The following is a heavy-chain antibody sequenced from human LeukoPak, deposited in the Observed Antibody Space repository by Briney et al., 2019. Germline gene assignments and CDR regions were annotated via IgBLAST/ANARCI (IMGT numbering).Heavy chain of an antibody. CDR1: GYIFTGYY. CDR3: ARGIAAAGTDDY. V-gene: IGHV1-2*02. J-gene: IGHJ4*02. D-gene: IGHD6-13*01. Sequence: GASVKVSCKASGYIFTGYYIHWVRQAPGQGLEWMGWINPNSGATNYAQKFQGRVIMTRDTSISTAYMEVRRLRSDDTAVYYCARGIAAAGTDDYWGQGTLVTVSS. CDR2: INPNSGAT.